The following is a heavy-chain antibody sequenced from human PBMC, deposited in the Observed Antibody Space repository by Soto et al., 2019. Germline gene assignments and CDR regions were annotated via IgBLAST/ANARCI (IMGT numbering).Heavy chain of an antibody. CDR1: GFTFSNYA. Sequence: PGGSLRLSCAASGFTFSNYAMNWVRQAPGKGLEYVSAISSNGGSTYYANSVKGRFTISRDNSKNTLYLQMGSLRAEDMAVYYCARFGFTYYYYYWGQGTLVTVSS. CDR3: ARFGFTYYYYY. V-gene: IGHV3-64*01. CDR2: ISSNGGST. J-gene: IGHJ4*02. D-gene: IGHD3-10*01.